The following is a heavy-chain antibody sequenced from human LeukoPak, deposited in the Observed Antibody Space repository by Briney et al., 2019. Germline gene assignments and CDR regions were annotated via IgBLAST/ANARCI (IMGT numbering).Heavy chain of an antibody. V-gene: IGHV1-2*02. CDR1: GYTFIAHY. D-gene: IGHD3-16*01. J-gene: IGHJ4*02. Sequence: SVKVSCKASGYTFIAHYIHWVRQAPGQGLEWMGWINANTADTNYAQKFQGRVTLTRDTSISTVYLEVTSVRSDDSAVYYCVRLGIGTFDWGQGTLVTVTS. CDR3: VRLGIGTFD. CDR2: INANTADT.